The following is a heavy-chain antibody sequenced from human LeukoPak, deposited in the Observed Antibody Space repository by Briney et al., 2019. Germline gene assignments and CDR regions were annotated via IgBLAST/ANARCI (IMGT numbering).Heavy chain of an antibody. V-gene: IGHV4-31*11. CDR1: GDSLSRGGSY. Sequence: SQSLCLTRAVSGDSLSRGGSYCSWGRQHRGNGLGWVGYIYYSGSTYYNPSLKSRVTISVDKSKNQFSLKLSSVTAADTAVYYCAVGDYVWGSLVGLYWGQGTLVTVSS. CDR2: IYYSGST. J-gene: IGHJ4*02. CDR3: AVGDYVWGSLVGLY. D-gene: IGHD3-16*01.